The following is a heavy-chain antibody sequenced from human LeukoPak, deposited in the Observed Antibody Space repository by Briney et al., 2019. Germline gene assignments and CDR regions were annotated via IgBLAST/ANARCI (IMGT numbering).Heavy chain of an antibody. Sequence: SETLSLTCTVSGGSISSYYWSWIRQPPGKGLEWIGYIYYSGSTNHNPSLKSRVTISVDTSKNQFSLKLSSVTAADTAVYYCARGASGSYLAYYYYMDVWGKGTTVTVSS. J-gene: IGHJ6*03. CDR1: GGSISSYY. CDR2: IYYSGST. D-gene: IGHD1-26*01. V-gene: IGHV4-59*08. CDR3: ARGASGSYLAYYYYMDV.